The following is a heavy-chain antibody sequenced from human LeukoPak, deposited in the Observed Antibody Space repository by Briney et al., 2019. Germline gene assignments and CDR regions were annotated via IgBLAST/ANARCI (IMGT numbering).Heavy chain of an antibody. CDR3: ARRLTQYDCFDP. V-gene: IGHV6-1*01. Sequence: SQTLSLTCAISGDSVSSNSVIWNWIRQSPSRGLEWLGRTYYRSTWYNDYAVSVRGRITVNPDTSKNQFSLHLNSVTPEDMAVYYCARRLTQYDCFDPWGQGILVTASS. J-gene: IGHJ5*02. D-gene: IGHD2-2*01. CDR2: TYYRSTWYN. CDR1: GDSVSSNSVI.